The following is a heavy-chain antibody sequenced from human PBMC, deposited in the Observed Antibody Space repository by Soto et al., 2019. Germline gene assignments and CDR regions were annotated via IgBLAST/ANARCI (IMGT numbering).Heavy chain of an antibody. CDR3: ARHTYYDILTGYYNVGYYYGMDV. D-gene: IGHD3-9*01. V-gene: IGHV5-51*01. CDR1: GYSFTSYW. CDR2: IYPGDSDT. J-gene: IGHJ6*02. Sequence: GESLKISCKGSGYSFTSYWIGWVRQMPGKGLEWMGIIYPGDSDTRYSPSFQGQVTISADKSISTAYLQWSSLKASDTAMYYCARHTYYDILTGYYNVGYYYGMDVWGQGTTVTVSS.